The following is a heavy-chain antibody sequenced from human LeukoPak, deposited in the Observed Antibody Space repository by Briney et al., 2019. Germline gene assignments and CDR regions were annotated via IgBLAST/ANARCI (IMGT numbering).Heavy chain of an antibody. D-gene: IGHD7-27*01. J-gene: IGHJ4*02. V-gene: IGHV4-59*01. CDR3: ARDDRRTGRDY. CDR2: IYYSGST. Sequence: KPSETPSLTCTVSGGSISSYYWSWIRQPPGKGLEWIGYIYYSGSTNYNPSLKSRVTISVDTSKNQFSLKLSSVTAADTAVYYCARDDRRTGRDYWGQGTLVTVSS. CDR1: GGSISSYY.